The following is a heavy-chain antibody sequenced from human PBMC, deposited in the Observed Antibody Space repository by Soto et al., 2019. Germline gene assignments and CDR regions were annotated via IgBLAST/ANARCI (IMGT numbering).Heavy chain of an antibody. CDR3: ARDLQGHFGLDV. Sequence: GVLRLSCAVSGFIVSNTYMSWVRQAPGKGLEWVAVIYIGDITHYADAVKGRFTISSDKSWNTLFLQMNGLRVEDTAVYYCARDLQGHFGLDVWGQGTTVTVSS. V-gene: IGHV3-53*01. CDR2: IYIGDIT. CDR1: GFIVSNTY. J-gene: IGHJ6*02.